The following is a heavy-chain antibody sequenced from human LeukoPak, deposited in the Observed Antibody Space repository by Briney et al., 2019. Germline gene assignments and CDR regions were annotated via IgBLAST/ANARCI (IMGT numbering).Heavy chain of an antibody. Sequence: ASVKVSCKVSGYTLTELSMHWVRQAPGKGLEWMGGFDPEDGETIYAQKFQGRVTMTEDTSTDTAHMELSSLRSEDTAVYYCATGNIEYSSSSEDYWGQGTLVTVSS. D-gene: IGHD6-6*01. CDR1: GYTLTELS. CDR3: ATGNIEYSSSSEDY. V-gene: IGHV1-24*01. J-gene: IGHJ4*02. CDR2: FDPEDGET.